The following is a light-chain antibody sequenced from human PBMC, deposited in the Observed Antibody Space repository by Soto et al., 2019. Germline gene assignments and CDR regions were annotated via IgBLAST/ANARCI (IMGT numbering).Light chain of an antibody. CDR2: GAS. Sequence: EIVMTQSPATLSVSPGERATLSCRASQNVNSNLAWYQQKPGQAPRLHIYGASTRATGIPARFSGSGSGTEFTLTISSLQSEDFAVYYCQQYNNWPPWTFGQGTKVDI. V-gene: IGKV3-15*01. CDR1: QNVNSN. J-gene: IGKJ1*01. CDR3: QQYNNWPPWT.